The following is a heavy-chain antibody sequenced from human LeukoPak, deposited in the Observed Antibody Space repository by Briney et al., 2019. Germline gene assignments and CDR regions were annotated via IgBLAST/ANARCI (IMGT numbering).Heavy chain of an antibody. CDR3: AKANWVSNADAVW. CDR1: GFSLSNYA. D-gene: IGHD1-1*01. CDR2: LRGGGET. Sequence: PGGSLRLSCAASGFSLSNYAMSLVREAPAGRPEWVSNLRGGGETFYADSVKGRFTLSRDDSRNTVYLQLNNLRVEDTAIYYCAKANWVSNADAVWWGQGTQVTVSS. V-gene: IGHV3-23*01. J-gene: IGHJ4*02.